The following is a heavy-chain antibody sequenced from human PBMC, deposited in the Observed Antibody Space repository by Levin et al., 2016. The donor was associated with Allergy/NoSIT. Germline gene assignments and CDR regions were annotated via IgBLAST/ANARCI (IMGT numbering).Heavy chain of an antibody. D-gene: IGHD3-3*01. J-gene: IGHJ3*02. V-gene: IGHV3-33*01. CDR3: ARALANYDFWSGQPDAFDI. CDR2: IWYDGSNK. CDR1: GFTFSSYG. Sequence: GSLRLSCAASGFTFSSYGMHWVRQAPGKGLEWVAVIWYDGSNKYYADSVKGRFTISRDNSKNTLYLQMNSLRAEDTVVYYCARALANYDFWSGQPDAFDIWGQGTMVTVSS.